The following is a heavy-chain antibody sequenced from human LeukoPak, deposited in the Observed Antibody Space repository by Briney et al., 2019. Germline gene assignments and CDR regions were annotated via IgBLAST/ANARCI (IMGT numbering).Heavy chain of an antibody. CDR2: IYYRGST. D-gene: IGHD5-18*01. CDR3: ARGDAAMNLLRN. J-gene: IGHJ4*02. V-gene: IGHV4-59*01. CDR1: GGSISTYC. Sequence: SETLSLTCTVSGGSISTYCWSWIRQPPGKGLEWIGYIYYRGSTNYNPSLKSRVTISVDTSKNQFSLKLTSVTAADTAVYYCARGDAAMNLLRNWGQGTLVTVSS.